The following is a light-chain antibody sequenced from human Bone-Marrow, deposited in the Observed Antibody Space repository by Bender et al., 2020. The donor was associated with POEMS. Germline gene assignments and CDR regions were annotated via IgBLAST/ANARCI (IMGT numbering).Light chain of an antibody. J-gene: IGLJ3*02. CDR3: CAHVDWNKLWV. CDR2: GYN. V-gene: IGLV1-40*01. Sequence: QSVLTQPPSVSGAPGQRVTISCTGSSSNTGSGYDINWYQHLPGTAPKLLIYGYNNRPSGVPDRFSGSKSGTSASLAITGLQAEDEGDYYCCAHVDWNKLWVFGGGTKLTVL. CDR1: SSNTGSGYD.